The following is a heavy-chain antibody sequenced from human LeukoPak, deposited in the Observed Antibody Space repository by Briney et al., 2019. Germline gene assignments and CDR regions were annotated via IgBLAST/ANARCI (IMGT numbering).Heavy chain of an antibody. J-gene: IGHJ4*02. V-gene: IGHV3-21*01. CDR2: ISSSSSYT. D-gene: IGHD6-13*01. Sequence: SGGSLRLSCAASGFTFSSYSMNWVRQAPGKGLEWVSSISSSSSYTYYADSVKGRFTISRDNAKNSLYLQMNSLRAEDTAVYYCARVDIAAAGDFDYWGQGTLVTVSS. CDR1: GFTFSSYS. CDR3: ARVDIAAAGDFDY.